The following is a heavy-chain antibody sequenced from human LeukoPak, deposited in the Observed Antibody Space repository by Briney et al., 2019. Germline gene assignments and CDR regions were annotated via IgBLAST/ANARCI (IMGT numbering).Heavy chain of an antibody. CDR1: GGTFSSYA. Sequence: SVKVSCKASGGTFSSYAITWVRQAPGQGLEWMGRIIPILGIANYAQKFQGRVTITADKSTSTAYMELSSLRSEDTAVYYCARDFQEAGMDVWGQGTTVTVSS. V-gene: IGHV1-69*04. CDR2: IIPILGIA. D-gene: IGHD2/OR15-2a*01. J-gene: IGHJ6*02. CDR3: ARDFQEAGMDV.